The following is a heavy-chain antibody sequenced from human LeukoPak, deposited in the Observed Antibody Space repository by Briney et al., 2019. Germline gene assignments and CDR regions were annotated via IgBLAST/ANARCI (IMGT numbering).Heavy chain of an antibody. CDR3: ARGEEYYYYMDV. Sequence: SETLSLTCAVYGGPFSGYYWSWIRQPPGKGLEWIGEINHSGSTNYNPSLKSRVTISVDTSKNQFSLKLSSVTAADTAVYYCARGEEYYYYMDVWGKGTTVTVSS. CDR2: INHSGST. V-gene: IGHV4-34*01. J-gene: IGHJ6*03. CDR1: GGPFSGYY.